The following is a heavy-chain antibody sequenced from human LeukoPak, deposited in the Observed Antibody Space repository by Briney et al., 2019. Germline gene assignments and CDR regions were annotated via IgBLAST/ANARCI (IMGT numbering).Heavy chain of an antibody. V-gene: IGHV4-34*01. CDR1: GGSFSGYY. D-gene: IGHD3-22*01. CDR3: ASLAYDSSGPTLYYFDY. CDR2: INHSGST. J-gene: IGHJ4*02. Sequence: SETLSLTCAVYGGSFSGYYWSWIRQPPGKGLERIGEINHSGSTNYNPSLKSRVTISVDPSKNQFSLKLSSVTAADTAVYYCASLAYDSSGPTLYYFDYWGQGTLVTVSS.